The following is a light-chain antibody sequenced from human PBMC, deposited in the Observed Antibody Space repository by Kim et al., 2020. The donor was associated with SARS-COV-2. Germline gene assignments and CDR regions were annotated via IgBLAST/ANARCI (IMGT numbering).Light chain of an antibody. CDR3: QQYNNWPWT. J-gene: IGKJ1*01. CDR1: QSVSSN. Sequence: VSPGERPPLSSRARQSVSSNLAWYQQKPGQAPRLLIYGASTRATGIPARFSGSGSETEFTLTISSLQSEDFAVYYCQQYNNWPWTFGQGTKVDIK. CDR2: GAS. V-gene: IGKV3-15*01.